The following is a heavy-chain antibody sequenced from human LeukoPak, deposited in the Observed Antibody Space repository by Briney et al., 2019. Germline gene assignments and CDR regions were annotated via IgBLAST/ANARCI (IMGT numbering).Heavy chain of an antibody. J-gene: IGHJ4*02. Sequence: PSETLSLTCTVSSGSINSYYWGWVRQPPGKGLEWIGRISSSGANQYNPSLKSRVTMSIDTSTNQFSLNLRSMTAADTAVYYCGRQVYTASYYYLDFWSQGTLVAVS. CDR3: GRQVYTASYYYLDF. D-gene: IGHD1-26*01. CDR1: SGSINSYY. CDR2: ISSSGAN. V-gene: IGHV4-4*07.